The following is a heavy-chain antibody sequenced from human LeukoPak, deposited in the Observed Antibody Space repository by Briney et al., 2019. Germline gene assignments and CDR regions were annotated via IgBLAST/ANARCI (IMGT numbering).Heavy chain of an antibody. CDR2: IYYSGST. V-gene: IGHV4-59*01. Sequence: SETLSLTCTVSGGSISSYYWSWIRQPPGKGLEWIGHIYYSGSTNYNPSLKSRVTISVDTSKNQFSLKLSSVTAADTAVYYCARVTALNGSGTFLQFAFDIWGQGTMVTVSS. D-gene: IGHD3-10*01. J-gene: IGHJ3*02. CDR1: GGSISSYY. CDR3: ARVTALNGSGTFLQFAFDI.